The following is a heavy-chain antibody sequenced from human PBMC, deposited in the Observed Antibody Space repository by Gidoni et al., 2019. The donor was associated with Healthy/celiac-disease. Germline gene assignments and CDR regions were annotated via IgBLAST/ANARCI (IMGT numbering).Heavy chain of an antibody. D-gene: IGHD2-2*01. CDR3: ASWMCMQYQLLCRHNWFDP. J-gene: IGHJ5*02. CDR2: IIPIFGTA. Sequence: VQLVQSGAEVKKPWSSVKVSCKPSECTFSSYALSGVRPAPGQGFEWMGGIIPIFGTANYAQKCQGRVTITADESTSTAYMELSSLRSEDTAVYYCASWMCMQYQLLCRHNWFDPWGQGTLVTVSS. V-gene: IGHV1-69*01. CDR1: ECTFSSYA.